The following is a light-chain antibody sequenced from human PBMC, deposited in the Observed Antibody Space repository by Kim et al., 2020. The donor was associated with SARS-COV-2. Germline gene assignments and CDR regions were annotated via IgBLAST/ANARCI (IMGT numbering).Light chain of an antibody. CDR3: QQYGSSPPWT. Sequence: PGQRATVSCRASQSVSRSYLAWYQQKPGQAPRLLIYGASSRATGIPDRFSGSGSGTDFTLTISRLEPEDFAVYYCQQYGSSPPWTFGQGTKVDIK. V-gene: IGKV3-20*01. CDR2: GAS. CDR1: QSVSRSY. J-gene: IGKJ1*01.